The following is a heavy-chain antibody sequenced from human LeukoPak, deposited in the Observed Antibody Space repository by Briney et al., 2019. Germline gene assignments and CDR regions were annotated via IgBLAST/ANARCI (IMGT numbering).Heavy chain of an antibody. J-gene: IGHJ4*02. Sequence: PGASVKVSCKASGYTFTSYDINWVRQATGQGLEWMGWMNPNSGNTGYAQKFQGRVTMTRNTSISTAYMELSSLRSEDTAVYYCARRSWSGWSSQYYFDYWGQGTLVTVSS. CDR3: ARRSWSGWSSQYYFDY. D-gene: IGHD6-19*01. CDR1: GYTFTSYD. V-gene: IGHV1-8*01. CDR2: MNPNSGNT.